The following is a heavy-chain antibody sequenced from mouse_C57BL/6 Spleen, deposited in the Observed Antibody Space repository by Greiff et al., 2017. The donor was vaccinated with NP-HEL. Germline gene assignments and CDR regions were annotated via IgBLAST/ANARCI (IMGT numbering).Heavy chain of an antibody. CDR2: IYPGSGNT. D-gene: IGHD1-1*01. Sequence: QVQLQQSGPELVKPGASVKISCKASGYSFTSYYIHWVKQRPGQGLEWIGWIYPGSGNTKYNEKFKGKATLTADTSSSTAYMQLSSLTSEDSAVYYCAYYYGSSYEDAMDYWGQGTSVTVSS. V-gene: IGHV1-66*01. CDR1: GYSFTSYY. J-gene: IGHJ4*01. CDR3: AYYYGSSYEDAMDY.